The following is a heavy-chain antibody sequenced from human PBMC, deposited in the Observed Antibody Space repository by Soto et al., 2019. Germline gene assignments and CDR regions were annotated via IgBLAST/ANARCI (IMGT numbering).Heavy chain of an antibody. CDR3: ARGEFMWSFHFDY. Sequence: SETLSLTCTVSGGSISSGGYYWSWIRQHPGKGLEWIGYIYYSGSTYYNPSLKSRVTISVDTSKNQFSLKLSSVTAADTAVYYCARGEFMWSFHFDYWGQGTLVTVSS. J-gene: IGHJ4*02. D-gene: IGHD3-10*01. CDR2: IYYSGST. CDR1: GGSISSGGYY. V-gene: IGHV4-31*03.